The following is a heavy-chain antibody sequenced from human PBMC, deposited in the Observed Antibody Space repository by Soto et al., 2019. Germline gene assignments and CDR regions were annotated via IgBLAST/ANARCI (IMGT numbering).Heavy chain of an antibody. V-gene: IGHV3-33*01. CDR2: IWYDGSNK. CDR3: ARGILYPHYYYYGMDV. Sequence: GGSLRLSCAASGFTFSSYGMHWVRQAPGKGLEWVAVIWYDGSNKYYADSVKGRFTISRDNSKNTLYLQMNSLRAEDTAVYYCARGILYPHYYYYGMDVWGQGTTVTVSS. J-gene: IGHJ6*02. D-gene: IGHD2-8*01. CDR1: GFTFSSYG.